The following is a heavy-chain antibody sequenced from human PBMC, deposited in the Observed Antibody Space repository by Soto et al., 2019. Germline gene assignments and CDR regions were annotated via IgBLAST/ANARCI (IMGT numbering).Heavy chain of an antibody. CDR3: AKAKHNSGSYPDPLFDY. D-gene: IGHD1-26*01. CDR2: ISYDGSNK. Sequence: GGSLRLSCAASGFTFSSYGMHWVRQAPGKGLEWVAVISYDGSNKYYADSVKGRFTISRDNSKNTLYLQMNSLRAEDTAVYYCAKAKHNSGSYPDPLFDYWGQGTLVTVSS. J-gene: IGHJ4*02. CDR1: GFTFSSYG. V-gene: IGHV3-30*18.